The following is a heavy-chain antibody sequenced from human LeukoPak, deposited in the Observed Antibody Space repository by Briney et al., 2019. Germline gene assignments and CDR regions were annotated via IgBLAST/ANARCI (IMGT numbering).Heavy chain of an antibody. D-gene: IGHD2-21*01. V-gene: IGHV1-18*04. CDR3: ARAAIGPTHPGRFDY. J-gene: IGHJ4*02. CDR2: ISAYNGNT. CDR1: GYTFTGYY. Sequence: ASVKVSCKASGYTFTGYYMHWVRQAPGQGLEWMGWISAYNGNTNYAQKLQGRVTMTTDTSTSTAYMELRSLRSDDTAVYYCARAAIGPTHPGRFDYWGQGTLVTVSS.